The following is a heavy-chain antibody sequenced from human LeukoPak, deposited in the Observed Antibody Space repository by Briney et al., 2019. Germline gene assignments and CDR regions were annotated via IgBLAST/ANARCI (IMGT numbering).Heavy chain of an antibody. CDR3: ARDNTANYYYGMDV. J-gene: IGHJ6*02. CDR1: GYTFTGYY. V-gene: IGHV1-2*04. D-gene: IGHD5-18*01. CDR2: INPNSGGT. Sequence: ASVKVSCKASGYTFTGYYMHWVRQAPGQGLEWMGWINPNSGGTNYAQKFQGWVTMTRDTSISTAYMELSRLRSDDTAVYYCARDNTANYYYGMDVWGQGTTVTVSS.